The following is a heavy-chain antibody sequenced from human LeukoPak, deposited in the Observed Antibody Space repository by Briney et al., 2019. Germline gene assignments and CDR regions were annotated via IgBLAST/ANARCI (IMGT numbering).Heavy chain of an antibody. J-gene: IGHJ6*03. V-gene: IGHV1-46*01. CDR3: ERGTYYYDSSGFGDYMDV. CDR2: INPSGGST. CDR1: GYTFTSYY. D-gene: IGHD3-22*01. Sequence: ASVKVSCKASGYTFTSYYMHWVRQAPGQGLEWMGIINPSGGSTSYAQKFQGRVTMTRDTSTSTVYMELSSLRSEDTAVYYCERGTYYYDSSGFGDYMDVWGKGTTVTVSS.